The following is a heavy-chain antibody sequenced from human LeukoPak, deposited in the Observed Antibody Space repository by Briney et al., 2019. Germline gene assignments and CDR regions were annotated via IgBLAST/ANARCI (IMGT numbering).Heavy chain of an antibody. CDR2: INPNSGGS. CDR1: GYTFTEYY. D-gene: IGHD6-13*01. CDR3: AAWAAVGRFFDY. Sequence: ASVKVSCKASGYTFTEYYIHWVRQAPGQGHEWMGWINPNSGGSNSAQKFRGRVTMTRDTSITTAYMELSRLASDDTAVYYCAAWAAVGRFFDYWGQGTLVTVSS. V-gene: IGHV1-2*02. J-gene: IGHJ4*02.